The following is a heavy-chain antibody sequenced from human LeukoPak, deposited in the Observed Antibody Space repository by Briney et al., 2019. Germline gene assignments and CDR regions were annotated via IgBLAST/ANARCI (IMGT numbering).Heavy chain of an antibody. V-gene: IGHV3-33*01. Sequence: PGGSLRLSCAASGFTFSSYGMHWVRQAPGKGLEWVAVIWYDGSNKYYADSVKGRFTISRDNSKNTLYLQMNSLRAEDTAVYYCARDLEAGNDFWSGYFSFVEPILRYGMDVWGQGTTVTVSS. CDR3: ARDLEAGNDFWSGYFSFVEPILRYGMDV. CDR1: GFTFSSYG. J-gene: IGHJ6*02. D-gene: IGHD3-3*01. CDR2: IWYDGSNK.